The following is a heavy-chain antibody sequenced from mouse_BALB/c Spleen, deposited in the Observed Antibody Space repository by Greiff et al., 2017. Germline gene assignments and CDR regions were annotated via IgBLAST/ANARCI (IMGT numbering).Heavy chain of an antibody. V-gene: IGHV1S81*02. Sequence: VKLMESGAELVKPGASVKLSCKASGYTFTSFYMYWVKQRPGQGLEWIGEINPSNGGTNFNEKFKSKSTLSVDKSASTAYMQLSSLTSEDTAVYSCTRDGATTALRFDDWGQGTLVTVS. D-gene: IGHD2-12*01. CDR2: INPSNGGT. CDR3: TRDGATTALRFDD. J-gene: IGHJ3*01. CDR1: GYTFTSFY.